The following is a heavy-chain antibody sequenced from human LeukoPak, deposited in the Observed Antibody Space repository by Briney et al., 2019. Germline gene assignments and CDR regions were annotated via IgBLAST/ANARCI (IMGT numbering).Heavy chain of an antibody. CDR3: ARRRYGGSYYDY. V-gene: IGHV4-39*01. D-gene: IGHD5-18*01. CDR2: IYYSGST. CDR1: DGSISSSSYY. J-gene: IGHJ4*02. Sequence: PSETLSLTCTVSDGSISSSSYYWGWIRQPPGKGLEWIGSIYYSGSTYYNPSLKSRVTISVDTSKNQFSLKLSSVTAADTAVYYCARRRYGGSYYDYWGQGTLVTVSS.